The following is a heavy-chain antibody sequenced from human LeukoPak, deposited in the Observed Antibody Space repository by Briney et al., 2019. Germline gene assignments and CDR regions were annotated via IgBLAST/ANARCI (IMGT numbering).Heavy chain of an antibody. D-gene: IGHD1-1*01. CDR3: ARVPGLQPDY. CDR2: ISYDGSNK. J-gene: IGHJ4*02. V-gene: IGHV3-30*03. CDR1: GFTFSSYG. Sequence: GGSLRLSCAASGFTFSSYGMHWVRQAPGKGLEWVAVISYDGSNKYYADSVKGRFTISRDNSKNTLYPQMGSLRAEDMAVYYCARVPGLQPDYWGQGTLVTVSS.